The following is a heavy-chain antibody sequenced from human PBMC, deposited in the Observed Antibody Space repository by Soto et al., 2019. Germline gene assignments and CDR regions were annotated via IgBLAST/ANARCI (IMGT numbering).Heavy chain of an antibody. CDR3: AKEGVVYGDYDGSNY. V-gene: IGHV3-23*01. J-gene: IGHJ4*02. CDR2: ISGSGGRT. D-gene: IGHD4-17*01. Sequence: EVQLLESGGGLVQPGGSLRLSCAASGFTFSSYAMSWVRQAPGKGLEWVSAISGSGGRTYYADSVKGRFTNSRDNSKGTLYLQMNSLRAEDTAVYYCAKEGVVYGDYDGSNYWGQGTLVTVSS. CDR1: GFTFSSYA.